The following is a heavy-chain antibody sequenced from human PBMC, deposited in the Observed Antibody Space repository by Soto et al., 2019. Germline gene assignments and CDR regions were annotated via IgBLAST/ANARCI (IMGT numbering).Heavy chain of an antibody. V-gene: IGHV4-31*03. CDR2: IYYSGST. CDR3: ERLNSGSYYAAFDI. D-gene: IGHD1-26*01. Sequence: PSETLSLTCTVSGGSISSGGYYWSWIRQHPGKGLEWIGYIYYSGSTYYNPSLKSRVTISVDTSKNQFSLKLSSVTAADTAVYYCERLNSGSYYAAFDIWGQGTMVTVS. CDR1: GGSISSGGYY. J-gene: IGHJ3*02.